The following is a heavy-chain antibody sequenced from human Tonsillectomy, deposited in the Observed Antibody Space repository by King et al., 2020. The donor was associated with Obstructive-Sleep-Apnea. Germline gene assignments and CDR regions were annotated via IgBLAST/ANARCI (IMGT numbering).Heavy chain of an antibody. D-gene: IGHD2-2*01. Sequence: VQLVESGGGLVQPGGSLRLSCAASGFTFSSYWMHWVRQAPGKGLVWVSRINSDGSTTTYADSVKGRFTISRDNAKNTLHLQMISLRAEDTAVYFCARDRDCRSTSCFFGMDVWGQGTTVTVSS. V-gene: IGHV3-74*01. J-gene: IGHJ6*02. CDR3: ARDRDCRSTSCFFGMDV. CDR2: INSDGSTT. CDR1: GFTFSSYW.